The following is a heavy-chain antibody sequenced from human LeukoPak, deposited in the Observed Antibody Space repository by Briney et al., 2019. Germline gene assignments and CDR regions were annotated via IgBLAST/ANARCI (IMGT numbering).Heavy chain of an antibody. CDR3: ARDRWSRLYYYVMDV. CDR2: IKQDGSEK. J-gene: IGHJ6*02. CDR1: GFTFSSYR. D-gene: IGHD4-23*01. V-gene: IGHV3-7*05. Sequence: GGSLRLSCAASGFTFSSYRMSSVRPAPGKGVEWVSNIKQDGSEKSYVDSVKGRFTISTDNAKNSLYLQMKSLRDEDTAVYYCARDRWSRLYYYVMDVWGQGTTVTVSS.